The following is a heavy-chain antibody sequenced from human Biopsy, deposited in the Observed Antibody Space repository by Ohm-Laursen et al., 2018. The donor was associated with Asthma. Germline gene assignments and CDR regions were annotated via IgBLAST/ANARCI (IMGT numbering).Heavy chain of an antibody. J-gene: IGHJ4*02. V-gene: IGHV1-24*01. CDR2: HDHEEGGT. CDR3: ASDFPKDYVRYNFQF. CDR1: GYSLTDLS. D-gene: IGHD4-17*01. Sequence: ASVKVSCKLSGYSLTDLSMHWVRQAPGQGLEWMGGHDHEEGGTVNAWRFQGRVTMTEDTSTDTAYTELSSLSSDDTAVYYCASDFPKDYVRYNFQFWGQGTLVTVSS.